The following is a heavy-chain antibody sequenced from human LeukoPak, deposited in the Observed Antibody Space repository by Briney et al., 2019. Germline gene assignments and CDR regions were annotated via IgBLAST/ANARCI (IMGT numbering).Heavy chain of an antibody. CDR3: ARSSTYYDFWSGSKYYYYYMDV. CDR1: GFTFSSYS. J-gene: IGHJ6*03. D-gene: IGHD3-3*01. V-gene: IGHV3-48*01. Sequence: GGSLRLSCAASGFTFSSYSMNWVRQAPGKGLEWVSYISSSSSTIYYADSVKGRFTIPRDNAKNSLYLQMNSLRAEDTAVYYCARSSTYYDFWSGSKYYYYYMDVWGKGTTVTVSS. CDR2: ISSSSSTI.